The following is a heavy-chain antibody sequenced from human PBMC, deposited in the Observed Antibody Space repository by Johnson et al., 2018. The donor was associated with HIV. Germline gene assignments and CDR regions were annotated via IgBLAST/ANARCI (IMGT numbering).Heavy chain of an antibody. D-gene: IGHD3-16*01. J-gene: IGHJ3*01. CDR1: GFTFDDYG. V-gene: IGHV3-20*04. Sequence: EMQLVESGGSMVRPGGSRRLSCAVSGFTFDDYGMSWVRQAPGKGLEWVSGITWNGGGTHYADSVKGRFTISRDSSKNTLYLQMNSLRIEDTAVYYCARGSRYTYDNDDVYLLQAFDVWGQGTVVTVSS. CDR3: ARGSRYTYDNDDVYLLQAFDV. CDR2: ITWNGGGT.